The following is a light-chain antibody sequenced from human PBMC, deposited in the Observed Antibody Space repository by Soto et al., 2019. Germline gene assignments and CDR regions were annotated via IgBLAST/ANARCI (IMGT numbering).Light chain of an antibody. V-gene: IGKV1-39*01. J-gene: IGKJ5*01. Sequence: DIQMTQSPSSLSASVGDRFTITWRASQSISSYLNWYQQKPGKAPKLLIYAASSVQSGVPLRFSGTGSGTDFTLTISSLQPEDFATYYCEQTYSTPVTFGQGTRLEIK. CDR3: EQTYSTPVT. CDR2: AAS. CDR1: QSISSY.